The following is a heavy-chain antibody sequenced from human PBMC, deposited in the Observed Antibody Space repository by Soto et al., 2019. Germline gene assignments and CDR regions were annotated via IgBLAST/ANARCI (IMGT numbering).Heavy chain of an antibody. Sequence: GGSLRLSCAASGFTFSSYAMSWVRQAPGKVLEWVSAISGSGGSTYYADSVKGRFTISRDNSKNTLYLQMNSLRAEDTAVYYCARDTGPNGYNYYYFGMDVWGQGTTVTVSS. CDR1: GFTFSSYA. CDR3: ARDTGPNGYNYYYFGMDV. V-gene: IGHV3-23*01. J-gene: IGHJ6*02. CDR2: ISGSGGST. D-gene: IGHD5-18*01.